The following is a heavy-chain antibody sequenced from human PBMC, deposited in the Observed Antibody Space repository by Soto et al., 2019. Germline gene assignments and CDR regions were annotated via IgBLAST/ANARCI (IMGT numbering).Heavy chain of an antibody. Sequence: SSETLSLTCTVSGGSVSSGSYYWSWIRQPPGKGLEWIGYIYYSGSTNYNPSLKSRVTISVDTSKNQFSLKLSSVTAADTAVYYCARGVRQPSDGSGYGMDVWGQGTTVTVSS. CDR3: ARGVRQPSDGSGYGMDV. J-gene: IGHJ6*02. CDR1: GGSVSSGSYY. V-gene: IGHV4-61*01. D-gene: IGHD3-10*01. CDR2: IYYSGST.